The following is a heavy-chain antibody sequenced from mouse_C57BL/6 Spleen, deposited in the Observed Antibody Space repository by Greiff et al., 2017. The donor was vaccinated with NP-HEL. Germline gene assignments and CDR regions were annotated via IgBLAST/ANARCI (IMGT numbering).Heavy chain of an antibody. CDR1: GYTFTSYW. D-gene: IGHD1-1*01. CDR2: IDPNSGGT. J-gene: IGHJ4*01. V-gene: IGHV1-72*01. CDR3: ARSSFITTVVAEGANYYAMDY. Sequence: QVQLQQPGAELVKPGASVKLSCKASGYTFTSYWMHWVKQRPGRGLEWIGRIDPNSGGTKYNEKFKSKATLTVDKPSSTAYMQLSSLTSEDSAVYYCARSSFITTVVAEGANYYAMDYWGQGTSVTVSS.